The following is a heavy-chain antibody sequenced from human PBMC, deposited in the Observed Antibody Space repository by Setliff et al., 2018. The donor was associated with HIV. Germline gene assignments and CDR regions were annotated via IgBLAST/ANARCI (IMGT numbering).Heavy chain of an antibody. CDR3: ARTDSSSWAPHGYYYYYMDV. V-gene: IGHV4-59*08. CDR1: GASISGYS. Sequence: SETLSLTCTVSGASISGYSWSWIRQTPGKGLEWIGSIHGDGTTNHNPSLKRRVTISVDTSKNQFSLKLSSVTAADTAVYYCARTDSSSWAPHGYYYYYMDVWGKGTTVTVSS. D-gene: IGHD6-13*01. CDR2: IHGDGTT. J-gene: IGHJ6*03.